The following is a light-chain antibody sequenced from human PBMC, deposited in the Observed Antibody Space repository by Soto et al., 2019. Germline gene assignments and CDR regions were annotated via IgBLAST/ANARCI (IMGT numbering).Light chain of an antibody. V-gene: IGLV2-14*03. CDR3: SSYTSSSVI. Sequence: QSALTQPASVSRSPGQSITISCTGISSDVGGYNYVSWYQQHPGKVPKLMIYDVSNRPSGVSNRFSGSKSGSTASLTISGLQAEDEADYYCSSYTSSSVIFGGGTKLTVL. J-gene: IGLJ2*01. CDR2: DVS. CDR1: SSDVGGYNY.